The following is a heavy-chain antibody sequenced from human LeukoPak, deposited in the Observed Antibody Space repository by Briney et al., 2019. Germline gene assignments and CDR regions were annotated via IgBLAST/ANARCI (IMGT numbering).Heavy chain of an antibody. Sequence: GGSLRLSCTASGLTSTSYIMHWVRQAPGKGLEWVSSISGSGAYIKYADSVLGRFTISRDNAKNSLSLQMNSLRAEDTAVYYCARERGIAVAGYYFDYWGQGTLVTVSS. J-gene: IGHJ4*02. CDR2: ISGSGAYI. CDR3: ARERGIAVAGYYFDY. CDR1: GLTSTSYI. D-gene: IGHD6-19*01. V-gene: IGHV3-21*01.